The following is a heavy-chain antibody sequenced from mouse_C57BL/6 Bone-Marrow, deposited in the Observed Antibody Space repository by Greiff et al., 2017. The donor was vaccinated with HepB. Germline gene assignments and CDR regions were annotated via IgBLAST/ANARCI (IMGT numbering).Heavy chain of an antibody. Sequence: QVQLQQSGPGLVQPSQSLSITCTVSGFSLTSYGVHWVRQSPGKGLEWLGVIWRGGSTDYNAAFMSRLSITNDNSKSQVFFKMNSLQADDTAIYYCAKHYGNYVFYAMDYWGQGTSVTVSS. J-gene: IGHJ4*01. CDR3: AKHYGNYVFYAMDY. D-gene: IGHD2-1*01. V-gene: IGHV2-5*01. CDR1: GFSLTSYG. CDR2: IWRGGST.